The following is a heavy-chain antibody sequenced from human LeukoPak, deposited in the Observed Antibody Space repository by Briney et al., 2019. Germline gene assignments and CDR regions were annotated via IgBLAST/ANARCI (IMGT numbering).Heavy chain of an antibody. D-gene: IGHD3-22*01. Sequence: SETLSLTCTVSGASISSSTYYWGWIRQPPGKGLEWIGSIYYSGSTNYNPSLKSRVTLSVDTSKNQFSLKLSSVTAADTAVYYCARYDSSGYSNWYFDLWGRGTLVTVSS. CDR2: IYYSGST. V-gene: IGHV4-39*07. CDR3: ARYDSSGYSNWYFDL. CDR1: GASISSSTYY. J-gene: IGHJ2*01.